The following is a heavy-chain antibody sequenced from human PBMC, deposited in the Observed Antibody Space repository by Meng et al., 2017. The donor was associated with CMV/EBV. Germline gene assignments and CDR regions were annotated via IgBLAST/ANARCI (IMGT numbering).Heavy chain of an antibody. CDR3: ARHPAEMVAASYFQH. V-gene: IGHV1-69*05. CDR1: GGTFSSYA. CDR2: IIPIFSTA. D-gene: IGHD2-15*01. Sequence: SGGTFSSYAISWVRQAPGQGLEWMGGIIPIFSTANYAQKFQGRVTITTDESTSTAYMELSSLRSEDTAVYYCARHPAEMVAASYFQHWGQGTLVTVS. J-gene: IGHJ1*01.